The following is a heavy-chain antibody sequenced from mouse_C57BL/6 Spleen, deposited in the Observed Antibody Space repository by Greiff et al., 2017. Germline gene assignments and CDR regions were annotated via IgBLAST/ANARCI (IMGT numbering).Heavy chain of an antibody. CDR2: INPNNGGT. CDR3: ARGGLPAMDY. V-gene: IGHV1-26*01. J-gene: IGHJ4*01. D-gene: IGHD2-2*01. CDR1: GYTFTDYY. Sequence: EVQLQQSGPELVKPGASVKISCKASGYTFTDYYMNWVKQSHGKSLEWIGDINPNNGGTSYNQKFKGKATLTVDKSSSTAYMELRSLTSEDSAVYYCARGGLPAMDYWSQGTSVTVSS.